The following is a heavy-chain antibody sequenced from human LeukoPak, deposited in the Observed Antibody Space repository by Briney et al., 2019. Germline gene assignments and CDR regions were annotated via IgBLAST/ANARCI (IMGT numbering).Heavy chain of an antibody. CDR1: GFTFSSYE. CDR3: ARGIAAAGSYYGMDV. CDR2: ISSSGSTI. D-gene: IGHD6-13*01. V-gene: IGHV3-48*03. J-gene: IGHJ6*02. Sequence: PGGSLRLSCAASGFTFSSYEMNWVRQAPGKGLEWVSYISSSGSTIYYADSVKGRFTISRDNAKNSLYLQMNSLRAEDTAVYYCARGIAAAGSYYGMDVWDQGTTVTVSS.